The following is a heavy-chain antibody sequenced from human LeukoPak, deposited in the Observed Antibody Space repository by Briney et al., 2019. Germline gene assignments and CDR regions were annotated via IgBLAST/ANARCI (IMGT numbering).Heavy chain of an antibody. CDR1: GFTFSNYA. Sequence: GGSLRLSCAASGFTFSNYAMHWVRQAPGKGLEWVAMISYDESNQYYVDSVKGRFTISRDNSKKSLYLQMNGLRPDDTALYYCAREGAIVGNAFDLWGLGTMVIVSS. V-gene: IGHV3-30-3*01. D-gene: IGHD3-16*02. J-gene: IGHJ3*01. CDR3: AREGAIVGNAFDL. CDR2: ISYDESNQ.